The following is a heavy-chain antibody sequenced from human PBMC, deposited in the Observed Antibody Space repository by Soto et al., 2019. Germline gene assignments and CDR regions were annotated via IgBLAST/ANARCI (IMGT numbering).Heavy chain of an antibody. D-gene: IGHD2-15*01. V-gene: IGHV3-23*01. J-gene: IGHJ4*02. CDR1: GFTFSDHA. CDR3: AIDLWWYTH. CDR2: ISGGGSGA. Sequence: EVQLLESGGGLVQPGGSLRLSCTASGFTFSDHAMTWVRQAPGKGLEWLSGISGGGSGAYYADSVKGGFTVSRANSNNTLFLQMDSQRVEDTAVYYCAIDLWWYTHWGQGTLVTVSS.